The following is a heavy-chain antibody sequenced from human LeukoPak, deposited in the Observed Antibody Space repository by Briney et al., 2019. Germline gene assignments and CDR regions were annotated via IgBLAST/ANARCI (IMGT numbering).Heavy chain of an antibody. CDR2: ISYDGSKK. Sequence: GGSLRPSCAASGFTFSSYWMSWVRQAPGKGLEWVSLISYDGSKKYYADSVKGRFTISRDNSKNTLYLQMNSLRAEDTAVYYCARGGSGWWMDYWGPGTLVTVSS. V-gene: IGHV3-30-3*01. J-gene: IGHJ4*02. CDR3: ARGGSGWWMDY. CDR1: GFTFSSYW. D-gene: IGHD6-19*01.